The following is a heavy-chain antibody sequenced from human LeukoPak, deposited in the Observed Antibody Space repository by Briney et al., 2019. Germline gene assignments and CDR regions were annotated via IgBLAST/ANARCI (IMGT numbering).Heavy chain of an antibody. Sequence: GGSLRLSCAASGFTFDDYAMHWVRQPPGKGLEWVSGISWNSGSIGYADSVKGRFTISRDNAKNSLYLQISSLRAEDMALYYCAKSITIFGVVIDAFDSWSQGTMVTVSS. D-gene: IGHD3-3*01. CDR2: ISWNSGSI. CDR3: AKSITIFGVVIDAFDS. V-gene: IGHV3-9*03. CDR1: GFTFDDYA. J-gene: IGHJ3*02.